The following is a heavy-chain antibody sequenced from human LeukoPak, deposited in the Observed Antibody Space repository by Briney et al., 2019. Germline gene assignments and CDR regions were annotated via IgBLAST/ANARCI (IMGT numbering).Heavy chain of an antibody. CDR3: AKDMLLEANWYFDL. Sequence: GRSLRLSCAASGFTFDDYAMHWVRQAPGKGLEWVSGISWNSGSIGYADSVKGRFTISRDNAKNSLYLQMNSLRAEDTALYYCAKDMLLEANWYFDLWGRGTLVTVSS. CDR1: GFTFDDYA. CDR2: ISWNSGSI. J-gene: IGHJ2*01. V-gene: IGHV3-9*01.